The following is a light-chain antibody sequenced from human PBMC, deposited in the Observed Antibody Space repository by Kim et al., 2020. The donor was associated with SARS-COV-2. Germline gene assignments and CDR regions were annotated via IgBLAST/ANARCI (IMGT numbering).Light chain of an antibody. V-gene: IGKV3-11*01. CDR1: QSVSSS. CDR2: DAS. Sequence: SPSERATLSCRASQSVSSSLAWYQQKPGQAPRLLIYDASNRATCIPARFSGSGSGTDFTLTISSLEPEDFAVYYCQQRSNWPPRYTFGQGTKLEI. J-gene: IGKJ2*01. CDR3: QQRSNWPPRYT.